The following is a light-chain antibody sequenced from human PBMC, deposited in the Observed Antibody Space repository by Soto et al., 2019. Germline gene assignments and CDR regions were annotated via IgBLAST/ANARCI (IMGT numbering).Light chain of an antibody. V-gene: IGLV1-44*01. CDR2: SNN. CDR1: SSNIGSNT. CDR3: AAWDDSLNVWV. Sequence: QSVLTQPPSASGTPGQWVTISCSGSSSNIGSNTVNWYQQLPGTAPKLLIYSNNQRPSGVPDRFSGSKSGTSASLAISGLQSEDEADYYCAAWDDSLNVWVFGGGTKLTVL. J-gene: IGLJ3*02.